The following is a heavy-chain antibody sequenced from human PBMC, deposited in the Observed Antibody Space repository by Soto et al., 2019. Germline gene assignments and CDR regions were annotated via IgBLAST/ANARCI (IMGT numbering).Heavy chain of an antibody. CDR3: ARTENYYYYMAV. J-gene: IGHJ6*03. CDR1: GYTFASCD. CDR2: MNPNSGNT. Sequence: ASVEVSCKASGYTFASCDINWVRQATGKGLEWMGWMNPNSGNTGYAQKFQGRVTMTRNTSISTAYMELSSLRSEDTAVYYCARTENYYYYMAVWGKGTTVTVSS. V-gene: IGHV1-8*01.